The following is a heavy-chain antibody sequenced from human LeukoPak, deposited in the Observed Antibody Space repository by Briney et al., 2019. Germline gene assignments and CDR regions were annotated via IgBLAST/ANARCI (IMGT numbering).Heavy chain of an antibody. D-gene: IGHD3-22*01. Sequence: GESLKISCKGSGYSFTSYWIGWVRQIPGKGLEWMGIIYPGDSDTRYSPSLQGQVTISADKSISTAYLQWSSLKASDTAMYYCARRLVSYDSSGYYEVTPFDYWGQGTLVTVSS. J-gene: IGHJ4*02. CDR1: GYSFTSYW. CDR3: ARRLVSYDSSGYYEVTPFDY. CDR2: IYPGDSDT. V-gene: IGHV5-51*01.